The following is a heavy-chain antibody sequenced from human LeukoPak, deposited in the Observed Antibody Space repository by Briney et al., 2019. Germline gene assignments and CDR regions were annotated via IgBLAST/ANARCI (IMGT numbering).Heavy chain of an antibody. Sequence: SETLSLTCTVSGGSISSSSYYWGWIRQPPGRGLEWIGSIYYSGSTYYNPSLKSRVTISVDTSKNQFSLKLSSVTAADTAVYYCARLQYYFDYWGQGTLVTVSS. CDR2: IYYSGST. CDR1: GGSISSSSYY. CDR3: ARLQYYFDY. V-gene: IGHV4-39*01. J-gene: IGHJ4*02.